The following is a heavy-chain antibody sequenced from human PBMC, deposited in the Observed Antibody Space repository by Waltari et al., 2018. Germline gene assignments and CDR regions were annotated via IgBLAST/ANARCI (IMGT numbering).Heavy chain of an antibody. CDR3: AGHSTTVNVLGP. D-gene: IGHD4-17*01. V-gene: IGHV5-51*01. CDR2: RYTGDSAT. Sequence: EVQLVQSGAEVKKPGESLKISCKGSGYSFTSYWIGWVRQMPGKGLGWMWIRYTGDSATSSSPSFHGQVTISADTSISTAYLQWSSLKASDTAMYYCAGHSTTVNVLGPWGQGTLVTVSS. J-gene: IGHJ5*02. CDR1: GYSFTSYW.